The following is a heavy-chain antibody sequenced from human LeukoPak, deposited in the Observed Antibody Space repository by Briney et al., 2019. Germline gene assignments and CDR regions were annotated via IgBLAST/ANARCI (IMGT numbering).Heavy chain of an antibody. CDR3: ARAGYSMDTEYFQH. CDR1: GFTFSSYE. CDR2: ISNSGTAI. D-gene: IGHD5-18*01. J-gene: IGHJ1*01. V-gene: IGHV3-48*03. Sequence: GGSLRLSCTASGFTFSSYEMNWVRQAPGKGLEWVSYISNSGTAIYYADSVKGRFTISRDNAKSSLYLQMNSLRAEDTAVYYCARAGYSMDTEYFQHWGQGTLVTVSS.